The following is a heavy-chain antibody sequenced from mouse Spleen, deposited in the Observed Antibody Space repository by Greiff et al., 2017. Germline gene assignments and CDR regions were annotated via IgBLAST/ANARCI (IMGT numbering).Heavy chain of an antibody. V-gene: IGHV1-20*01. J-gene: IGHJ2*01. CDR1: GYSFTGYF. CDR2: INPYNGDT. D-gene: IGHD1-2*01. CDR3: ARRTTATHFDY. Sequence: DVQLQESGPELVKPGDSVKISCKASGYSFTGYFMNWVMQSHGKSLEWIGRINPYNGDTFYNQKFKGKATLTVDKSSSTAHMELRSLTSEDSAVYYCARRTTATHFDYWGQGTTLTVSS.